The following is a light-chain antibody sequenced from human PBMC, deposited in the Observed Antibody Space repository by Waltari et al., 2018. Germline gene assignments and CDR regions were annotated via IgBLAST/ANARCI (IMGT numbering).Light chain of an antibody. V-gene: IGLV2-14*03. CDR1: NSDVGGYDY. J-gene: IGLJ2*01. CDR2: DVS. CDR3: NSYSTTSAPVV. Sequence: QSALTQPASVSGSPGQSITISCTGTNSDVGGYDYVSWYQQHAGQAPKLVIYDVSNRPSGVSIRFSGSKSGNTASLTIAGLQAEDEANYYCNSYSTTSAPVVFGGGTTLTVL.